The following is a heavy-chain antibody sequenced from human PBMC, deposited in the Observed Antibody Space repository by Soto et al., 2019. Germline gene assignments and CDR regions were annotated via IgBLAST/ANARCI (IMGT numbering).Heavy chain of an antibody. CDR1: GLTFSSHA. Sequence: EVQLLESGGGLLQPGGSLRLSCAASGLTFSSHAMTWVRQAPGKGLQWVSTISDSGDSTYYADSMKGRFTISRDNSKNTLYLQMNSLRAEDTAVYYCAKVGWIGGQGTLVTVSS. CDR3: AKVGWI. CDR2: ISDSGDST. V-gene: IGHV3-23*01. D-gene: IGHD5-12*01. J-gene: IGHJ4*02.